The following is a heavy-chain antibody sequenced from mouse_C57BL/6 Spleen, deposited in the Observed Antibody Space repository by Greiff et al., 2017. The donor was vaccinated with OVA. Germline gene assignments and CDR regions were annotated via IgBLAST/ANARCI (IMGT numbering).Heavy chain of an antibody. J-gene: IGHJ4*01. Sequence: VQLQQSGPELVKPGASVKISCKASGYSFTGYYMNWVKQSPEKSLEWIGELNPSTGGTTYNQKFKAKATLTVDKSSSTAYMQLKSLTSEDSAVYYCATYYGNYNYAMDYWGQGTSVTVSS. CDR2: LNPSTGGT. D-gene: IGHD2-10*01. CDR3: ATYYGNYNYAMDY. CDR1: GYSFTGYY. V-gene: IGHV1-42*01.